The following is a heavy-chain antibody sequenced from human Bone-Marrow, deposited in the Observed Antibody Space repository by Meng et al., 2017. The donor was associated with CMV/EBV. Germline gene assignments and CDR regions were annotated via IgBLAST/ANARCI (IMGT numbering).Heavy chain of an antibody. CDR2: IRYDGSNK. D-gene: IGHD4-17*01. V-gene: IGHV3-30*02. CDR3: AQTTVTPVPFDY. Sequence: QLHLLVSGGGVVQLGGSLSISCAASGVTFSSYGMHWVRQAPGKGLEWVAFIRYDGSNKYYADSVKGRFTISRDNSKNTLYLQMNSLRAEDTAVYYCAQTTVTPVPFDYWGQGTLVTVSS. J-gene: IGHJ4*02. CDR1: GVTFSSYG.